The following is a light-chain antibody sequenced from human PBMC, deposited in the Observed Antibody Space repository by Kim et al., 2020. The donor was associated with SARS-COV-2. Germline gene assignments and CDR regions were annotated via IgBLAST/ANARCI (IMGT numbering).Light chain of an antibody. CDR1: QSVTTN. V-gene: IGKV3-15*01. Sequence: LSVSPGERATLSCRASQSVTTNLAWYQQKPGQAPRLLIYGASTRATGVPARFSGSGSGTEFTLTISSLQSEDFAVYICHQYNSWPTFGQGTKVDI. CDR2: GAS. J-gene: IGKJ1*01. CDR3: HQYNSWPT.